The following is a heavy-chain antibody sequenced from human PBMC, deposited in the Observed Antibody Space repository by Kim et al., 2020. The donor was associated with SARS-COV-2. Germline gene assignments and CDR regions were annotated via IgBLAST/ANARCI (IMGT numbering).Heavy chain of an antibody. CDR3: ARWGAGYCSGGSCYSGYYYGMDV. Sequence: SETLSLTCAVYGGSFSGYYWSWIRQPPGKGLEWIGEINHSGSTNYNPSLKSRVTISVDTSKNQFSLKLSSVTAADTAVYYCARWGAGYCSGGSCYSGYYYGMDVWGQGTTVTVSS. CDR1: GGSFSGYY. V-gene: IGHV4-34*01. CDR2: INHSGST. D-gene: IGHD2-15*01. J-gene: IGHJ6*02.